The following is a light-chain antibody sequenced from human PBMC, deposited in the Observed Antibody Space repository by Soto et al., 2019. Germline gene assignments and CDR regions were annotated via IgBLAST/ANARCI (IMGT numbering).Light chain of an antibody. Sequence: QLVLTQSPSASASPGASVKLTCTLSSGHTNYAIAWHQQQPEKGPRFLMKINSDGSHSKGDGVPDRFSGSSSGAERYFTISSLQSEDEADYYCQTWGTSIVTFGGGTKLTVL. J-gene: IGLJ2*01. CDR3: QTWGTSIVT. CDR1: SGHTNYA. CDR2: INSDGSH. V-gene: IGLV4-69*01.